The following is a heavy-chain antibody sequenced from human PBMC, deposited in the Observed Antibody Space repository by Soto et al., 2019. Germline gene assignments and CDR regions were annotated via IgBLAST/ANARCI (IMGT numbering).Heavy chain of an antibody. Sequence: PGGSLRLSCAASGFTFSSYAMSWVRQAPGKGLEWVSAISGSGGSTYYADSVKGRFTISRDNSKNTLYLQMNSLRAEDTAVYYCARGHLVVVPGAHFDYWGQGTLVTVSS. J-gene: IGHJ4*02. D-gene: IGHD2-2*01. CDR3: ARGHLVVVPGAHFDY. CDR2: ISGSGGST. CDR1: GFTFSSYA. V-gene: IGHV3-23*01.